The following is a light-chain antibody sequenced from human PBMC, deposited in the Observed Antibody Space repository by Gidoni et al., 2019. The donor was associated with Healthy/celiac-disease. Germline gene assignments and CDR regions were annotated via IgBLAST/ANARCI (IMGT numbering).Light chain of an antibody. CDR1: QSISSY. Sequence: DIQMTQSPSSLSASVGDRVTITCRASQSISSYFKWYQQKPGKAPKLLIYAASSLQSGVPSRFSGSGSGTDFTITISSLQPEDFATYYCQQSYSTPPVTFGGGTKVEIK. CDR3: QQSYSTPPVT. J-gene: IGKJ4*01. CDR2: AAS. V-gene: IGKV1-39*01.